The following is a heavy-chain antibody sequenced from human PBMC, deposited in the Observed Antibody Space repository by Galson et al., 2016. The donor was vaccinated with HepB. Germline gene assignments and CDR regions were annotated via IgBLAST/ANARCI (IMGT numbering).Heavy chain of an antibody. D-gene: IGHD3-10*02. Sequence: SLRLSCAASGFSFSGDYMSWVRQTPAKGLEWVAKINADGSAQYYVDSVKGRFAVSRDNAKNSLYLQINSLTAEDVGVYFCAREVLFRVPDWGQGTLITVSS. J-gene: IGHJ4*02. CDR1: GFSFSGDY. V-gene: IGHV3-7*01. CDR2: INADGSAQ. CDR3: AREVLFRVPD.